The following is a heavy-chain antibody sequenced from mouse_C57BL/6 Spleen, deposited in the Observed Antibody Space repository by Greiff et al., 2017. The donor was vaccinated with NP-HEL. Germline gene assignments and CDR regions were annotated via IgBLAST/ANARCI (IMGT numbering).Heavy chain of an antibody. CDR3: ARGYYGSSDFDY. CDR1: GYTFTSYW. CDR2: INHSSGYT. Sequence: QVQLQQSGAELAKPGASVKLSCKASGYTFTSYWMHWVKQRPGQGLDWIGYINHSSGYTKYNQKFKDKATLTADKSSSTAYMQRSSLTYEDSAVYYCARGYYGSSDFDYWGQGTTLTVSS. J-gene: IGHJ2*01. V-gene: IGHV1-7*01. D-gene: IGHD1-1*01.